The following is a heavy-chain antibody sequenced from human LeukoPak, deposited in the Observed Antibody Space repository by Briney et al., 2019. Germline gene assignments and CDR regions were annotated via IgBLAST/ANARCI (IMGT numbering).Heavy chain of an antibody. CDR2: VYPGDSET. V-gene: IGHV5-51*01. D-gene: IGHD2-15*01. Sequence: GESLKISCKGSGYSFTTYWIGWVRQLPGKGLEWMGIVYPGDSETRYSPSFQGQVTISADKSISTAYLQWISLKASDTAMYYCASPRCSGGGCYSGLDYWGQGTLVTVSS. CDR3: ASPRCSGGGCYSGLDY. J-gene: IGHJ4*02. CDR1: GYSFTTYW.